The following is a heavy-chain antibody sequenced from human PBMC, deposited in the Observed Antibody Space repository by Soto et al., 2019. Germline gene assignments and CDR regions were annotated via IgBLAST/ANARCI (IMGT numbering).Heavy chain of an antibody. J-gene: IGHJ3*02. CDR1: GFTFSSYA. Sequence: QVQLVESGGGVVQPGRSLRLSCAASGFTFSSYAMHWVRQAPGKGLEWVAVISYDGSNKYYADSVRGRFTISRDNSKNTLYLQINSLRAEDTAVYYCARDSRYRNAFDIWGQGTMVTVSS. V-gene: IGHV3-30-3*01. CDR3: ARDSRYRNAFDI. CDR2: ISYDGSNK. D-gene: IGHD1-1*01.